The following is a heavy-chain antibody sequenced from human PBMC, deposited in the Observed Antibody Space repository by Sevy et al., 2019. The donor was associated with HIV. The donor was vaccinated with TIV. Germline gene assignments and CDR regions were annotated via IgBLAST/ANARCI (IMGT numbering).Heavy chain of an antibody. CDR1: GFPFSNYV. CDR2: LIGGGSRT. D-gene: IGHD2-15*01. V-gene: IGHV3-23*01. Sequence: GGSLRLSCAASGFPFSNYVMSWIRQAPGKGLEWVSTLIGGGSRTYYADSVTGRFTISRDNSKNTLYLQMNSLRADDTAIYYCAKRRVQSGLSGGGANYGWDVCGHRTTVTVSS. CDR3: AKRRVQSGLSGGGANYGWDV. J-gene: IGHJ6*02.